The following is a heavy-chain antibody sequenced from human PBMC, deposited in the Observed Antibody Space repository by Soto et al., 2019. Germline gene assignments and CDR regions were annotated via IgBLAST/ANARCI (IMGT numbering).Heavy chain of an antibody. Sequence: PGGSLRLSCAASGFTFSAYGMHWVRQAPGKGLEWVANIKEDRSEKYYVDSVEGRFTISRDNARNSLYLQMNSLRAEVTVVYYCVRYSGSYVMEVWGQGTTVPVSS. CDR1: GFTFSAYG. CDR3: VRYSGSYVMEV. CDR2: IKEDRSEK. J-gene: IGHJ6*02. V-gene: IGHV3-7*01. D-gene: IGHD1-26*01.